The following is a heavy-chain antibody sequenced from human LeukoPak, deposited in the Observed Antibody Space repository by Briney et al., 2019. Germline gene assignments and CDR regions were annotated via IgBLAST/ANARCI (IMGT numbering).Heavy chain of an antibody. J-gene: IGHJ4*02. CDR3: AKGTQYYYDSSGYYLDY. D-gene: IGHD3-22*01. V-gene: IGHV3-23*01. Sequence: PGGSLRLSCAASGFTFSSYAMSWVRQAPGKGLEWVSAISGSGGSTYYADSVKGRFTISRGNSKNTLYLQMNSLRAEDTAVYYCAKGTQYYYDSSGYYLDYWGQGTLVTVSS. CDR1: GFTFSSYA. CDR2: ISGSGGST.